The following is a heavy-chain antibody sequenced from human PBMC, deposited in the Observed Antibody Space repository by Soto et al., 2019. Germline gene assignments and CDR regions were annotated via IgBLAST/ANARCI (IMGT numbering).Heavy chain of an antibody. Sequence: EVQLLESGGGLVQPGGSLRLSCAASGFTFSTYAMNWVRQAPGKGLEWVSGISGSGGVSHYADSVKGRFTISRDNSKNTLYLEMNNLRAEDTAVYYCAKDGPSIAPRGLYRMDVWGQGTTVTVSS. D-gene: IGHD6-6*01. CDR1: GFTFSTYA. J-gene: IGHJ6*02. CDR3: AKDGPSIAPRGLYRMDV. CDR2: ISGSGGVS. V-gene: IGHV3-23*01.